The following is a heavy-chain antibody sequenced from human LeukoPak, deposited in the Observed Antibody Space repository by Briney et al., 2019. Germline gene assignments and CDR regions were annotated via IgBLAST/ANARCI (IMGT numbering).Heavy chain of an antibody. CDR3: ASGCSSSWYDC. Sequence: GESLRISCKASGYSFTSNWITWVRQMPGKGLEWMGRIDPSDSYTNYSPSFQGHVTISVDKSISTAYLQWSSLKASDIAIYYGASGCSSSWYDCWGQGTLVTAS. CDR2: IDPSDSYT. D-gene: IGHD6-13*01. J-gene: IGHJ5*01. V-gene: IGHV5-10-1*01. CDR1: GYSFTSNW.